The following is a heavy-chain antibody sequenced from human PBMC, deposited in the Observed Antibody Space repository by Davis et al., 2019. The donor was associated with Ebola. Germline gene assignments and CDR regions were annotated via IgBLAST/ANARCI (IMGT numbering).Heavy chain of an antibody. V-gene: IGHV7-4-1*02. CDR3: ARDRRFLEWLSLGYYYYYGMDV. Sequence: SVKVSCKASGYTFTSYAMNWVRQAPGQGLEWMGWINTNTGNPTYAQGFTGRFVFSLDTSVSTAYLQISSLKAEDTAVYYCARDRRFLEWLSLGYYYYYGMDVWGKGTTVTVSS. J-gene: IGHJ6*04. D-gene: IGHD3-3*01. CDR2: INTNTGNP. CDR1: GYTFTSYA.